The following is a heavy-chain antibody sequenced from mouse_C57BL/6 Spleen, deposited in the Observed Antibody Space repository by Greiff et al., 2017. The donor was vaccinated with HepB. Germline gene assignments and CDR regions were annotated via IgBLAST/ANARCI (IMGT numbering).Heavy chain of an antibody. CDR3: ASAGNYRDWYFDV. Sequence: EVQLQQSGPELVKPGASVKMSCKASGYTFTDYNMHWVKQSHGKSLEWIGYINPNNGGTSYNQKFKGKATLTVNKSSSTAYMELRSLTSEDSAVYYCASAGNYRDWYFDVWGTGTTVTVSS. J-gene: IGHJ1*03. D-gene: IGHD2-1*01. CDR1: GYTFTDYN. V-gene: IGHV1-22*01. CDR2: INPNNGGT.